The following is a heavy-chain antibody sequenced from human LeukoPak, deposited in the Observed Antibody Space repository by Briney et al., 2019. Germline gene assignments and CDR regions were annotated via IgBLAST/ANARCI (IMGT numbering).Heavy chain of an antibody. D-gene: IGHD3-22*01. V-gene: IGHV4-34*01. CDR2: MNPSGST. CDR1: GGSFSGYY. Sequence: SETLSRTCAVYGGSFSGYYWTWVRQTPEKGLEWVGEMNPSGSTSYNPSLKSRVTISVDTSKNQFSLKLSSVTAADTAVYYCARGRQDVTMIVVVMTPVSYYLDVWGKGTTVTVSS. J-gene: IGHJ6*03. CDR3: ARGRQDVTMIVVVMTPVSYYLDV.